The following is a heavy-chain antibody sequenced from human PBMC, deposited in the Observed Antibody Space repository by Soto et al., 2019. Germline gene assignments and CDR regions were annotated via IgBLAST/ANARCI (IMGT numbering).Heavy chain of an antibody. V-gene: IGHV4-39*01. Sequence: SETLSLTCTVSGGSISSSSYYWGWIRQPPGKGLEWIGSIYYSGSTYYNPSLKSRVTISVDTSKNQFSLKLSSVTAADTAVYYCARLVVTAIRAVWFDPWGQGTLVTVSS. J-gene: IGHJ5*02. CDR1: GGSISSSSYY. CDR3: ARLVVTAIRAVWFDP. D-gene: IGHD2-21*02. CDR2: IYYSGST.